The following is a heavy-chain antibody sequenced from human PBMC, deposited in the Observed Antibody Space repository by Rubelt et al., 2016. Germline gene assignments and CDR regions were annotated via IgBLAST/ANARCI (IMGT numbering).Heavy chain of an antibody. Sequence: QVQLLQSGAEVQKPGASVKVSCKASGYTLTSYAMHWVRQAPGQRLEWMGRINAGYGDTKYSQKVQGRVTITRDTSASTVSMELSSLRSEDTAVYYCARDSPSPDWGQGTLVTVSS. CDR3: ARDSPSPD. CDR1: GYTLTSYA. V-gene: IGHV1-3*01. J-gene: IGHJ4*02. CDR2: INAGYGDT.